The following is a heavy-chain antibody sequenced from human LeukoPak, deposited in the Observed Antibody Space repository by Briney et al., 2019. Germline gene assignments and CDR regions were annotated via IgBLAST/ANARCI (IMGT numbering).Heavy chain of an antibody. CDR2: IHSGGAT. J-gene: IGHJ6*02. V-gene: IGHV4-59*01. Sequence: SETLSLTCTVSGGSNSNYYWTWIRQSPWKGLEWIGYIHSGGATNYNPSLKRRVTISLDTSTSQLSLKLSAVTAADSALYYCARSGSAYYYGLDVWGQGTPVTVSS. CDR3: ARSGSAYYYGLDV. D-gene: IGHD3-10*01. CDR1: GGSNSNYY.